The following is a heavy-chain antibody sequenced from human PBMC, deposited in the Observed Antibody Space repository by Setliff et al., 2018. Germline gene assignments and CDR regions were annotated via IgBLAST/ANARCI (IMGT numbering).Heavy chain of an antibody. J-gene: IGHJ4*02. V-gene: IGHV4-34*01. CDR1: GGTFSDYY. Sequence: SETLSLTCTVSGGTFSDYYWTWIRQPPGKGLEWIGEINHRGSTNYNPSLKSRATISIDTSKDQFSLKLISMSAADTAVYFCARGRNIAARLLDSWGQGALVTVSS. CDR2: INHRGST. D-gene: IGHD6-6*01. CDR3: ARGRNIAARLLDS.